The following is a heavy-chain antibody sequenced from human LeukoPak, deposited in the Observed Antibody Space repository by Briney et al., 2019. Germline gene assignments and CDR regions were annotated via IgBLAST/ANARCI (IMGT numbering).Heavy chain of an antibody. D-gene: IGHD6-13*01. Sequence: SVKVSCKASGGTFSGYTISWVRQAPGQGPEWMGRIIPILGIANYAQKFQGRVTITADKSTSTAYMELSSLRSEDTAVYYCARVPSPIAAADYYFDYWGQGTLVTVSS. CDR3: ARVPSPIAAADYYFDY. V-gene: IGHV1-69*02. CDR2: IIPILGIA. CDR1: GGTFSGYT. J-gene: IGHJ4*02.